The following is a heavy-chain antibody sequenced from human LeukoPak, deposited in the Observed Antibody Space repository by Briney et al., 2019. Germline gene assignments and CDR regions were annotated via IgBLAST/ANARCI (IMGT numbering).Heavy chain of an antibody. J-gene: IGHJ4*02. CDR1: GFSVSSFC. CDR2: ISLNGETT. V-gene: IGHV3-23*01. CDR3: AQGFSSGWYPY. D-gene: IGHD6-19*01. Sequence: GGSLRLSCAVSGFSVSSFCMSWVRQAPGKGLEWISAISLNGETTWYADSVKGRFTISRDNSKNTLYLQLTSLRAGDTAVYYCAQGFSSGWYPYWGQGSLVSVSS.